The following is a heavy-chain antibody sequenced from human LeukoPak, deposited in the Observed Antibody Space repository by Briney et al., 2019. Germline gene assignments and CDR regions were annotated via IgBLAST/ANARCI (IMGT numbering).Heavy chain of an antibody. V-gene: IGHV3-48*04. D-gene: IGHD6-19*01. CDR3: ARDRIAVAGLVWYFDL. J-gene: IGHJ2*01. CDR2: ISSSSSTI. CDR1: GFTFSSYS. Sequence: PGGSLRLSCAASGFTFSSYSMNWVRQAPGKGLEWVSYISSSSSTIYYADSMKGRFTISRDNAKNSLYLQMNSLRAEDAAVYFCARDRIAVAGLVWYFDLWGRGTLVTVSS.